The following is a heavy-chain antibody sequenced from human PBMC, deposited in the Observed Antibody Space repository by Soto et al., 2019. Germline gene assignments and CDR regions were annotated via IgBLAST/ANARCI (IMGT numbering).Heavy chain of an antibody. CDR3: ARDGADSSGSQGADY. CDR2: IYYSGST. J-gene: IGHJ4*02. D-gene: IGHD3-22*01. V-gene: IGHV4-31*03. Sequence: QVQLQESGPGLVKPSQTLSLTCTVSGGSISSGGYYWSWIRQHPGKGLEWIGYIYYSGSTYYNPSLKSRVTISVDTSKNQFTLKLSSVTAADTAVYYCARDGADSSGSQGADYWGQGTLVTVSS. CDR1: GGSISSGGYY.